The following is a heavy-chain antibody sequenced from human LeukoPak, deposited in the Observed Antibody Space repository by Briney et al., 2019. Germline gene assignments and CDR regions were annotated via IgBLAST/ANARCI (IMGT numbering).Heavy chain of an antibody. CDR1: GFVFRSYF. Sequence: GGSLRLSCAASGFVFRSYFMSWVRQAPGKGLEWVASIKNDGSEKYYVDSVRGRYTISRDNTKNSLYLQMSSLRAEDTAVYYCATDRGWRTSGYYLYYFEYWGQGTLVTFSS. CDR2: IKNDGSEK. V-gene: IGHV3-7*01. J-gene: IGHJ4*02. CDR3: ATDRGWRTSGYYLYYFEY. D-gene: IGHD3-3*01.